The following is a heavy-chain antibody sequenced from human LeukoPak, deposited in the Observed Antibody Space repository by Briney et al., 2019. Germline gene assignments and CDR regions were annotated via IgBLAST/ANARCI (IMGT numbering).Heavy chain of an antibody. D-gene: IGHD3-10*01. CDR3: ASDDYYGSGSYRW. V-gene: IGHV4-39*01. CDR2: IYYSGST. J-gene: IGHJ4*02. CDR1: GGSISSSGYY. Sequence: SETLSLTCTVSGGSISSSGYYWGWIRQPPGKGLEWIGSIYYSGSTYYNPSLKSRVTISVGTSKNQFSLKLSSVTAADTAVYYCASDDYYGSGSYRWWGQGTLVTVSS.